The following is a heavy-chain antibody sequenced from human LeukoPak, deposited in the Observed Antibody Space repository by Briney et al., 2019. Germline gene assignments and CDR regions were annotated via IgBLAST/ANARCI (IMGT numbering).Heavy chain of an antibody. CDR1: GGSISSYY. V-gene: IGHV4-4*07. D-gene: IGHD3-10*01. CDR3: ARDRYYYGSGNYTFDY. CDR2: IYTSGST. J-gene: IGHJ4*02. Sequence: PSETLSLTCTVSGGSISSYYWSWIRQPAGKGLEWIGRIYTSGSTNYNPSLKSRVTMSVDTSKNQFSLTLSSVTAADTAVYYCARDRYYYGSGNYTFDYWGQGSLVTVSS.